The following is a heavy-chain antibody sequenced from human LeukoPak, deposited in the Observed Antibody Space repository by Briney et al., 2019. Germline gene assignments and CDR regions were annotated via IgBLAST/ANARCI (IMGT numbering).Heavy chain of an antibody. CDR2: ISSSSRTL. D-gene: IGHD5-12*01. J-gene: IGHJ4*02. Sequence: GGSLRLSCAASGFTFSPYSMNWVRQAPGKGLEWVSYISSSSRTLYYADSVKGRFTISRDNAKNSLYLQMNSLRAEDTAVYYCARDLGINSGYDWNYFDYWGQGTLVTVSS. V-gene: IGHV3-48*01. CDR3: ARDLGINSGYDWNYFDY. CDR1: GFTFSPYS.